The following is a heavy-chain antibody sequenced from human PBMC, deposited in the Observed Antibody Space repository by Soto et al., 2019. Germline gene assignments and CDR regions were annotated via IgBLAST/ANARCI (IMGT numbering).Heavy chain of an antibody. Sequence: GASVKGSCKASGYTFTSYGITWVRQAPGQGLEWMGWISGYNGKTNYAQKLQGRVTMTTDTSTSTAYMELRSLRSDDTAVYYCAKQHLGMYYFDCWGQGTLVTVSS. CDR1: GYTFTSYG. V-gene: IGHV1-18*01. CDR2: ISGYNGKT. CDR3: AKQHLGMYYFDC. J-gene: IGHJ4*02. D-gene: IGHD6-13*01.